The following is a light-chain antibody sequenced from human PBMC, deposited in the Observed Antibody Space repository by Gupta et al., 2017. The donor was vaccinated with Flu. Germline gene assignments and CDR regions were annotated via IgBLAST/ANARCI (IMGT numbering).Light chain of an antibody. CDR1: QGISTW. CDR3: QQYNSLLYT. CDR2: KAS. J-gene: IGKJ2*01. V-gene: IGKV1-5*03. Sequence: PSTLSASVGDTVTITWRASQGISTWFAWYQQKSGKAPKLLIYKASSLGSGVPSRFGGSGSGTEFSLTITGLQPDDSATYYCQQYNSLLYTFGQGTKLQIK.